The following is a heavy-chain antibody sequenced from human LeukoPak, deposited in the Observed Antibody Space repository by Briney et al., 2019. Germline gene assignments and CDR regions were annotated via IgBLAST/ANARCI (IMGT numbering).Heavy chain of an antibody. D-gene: IGHD5-24*01. CDR2: IYHSGST. CDR1: GGSISSRYW. Sequence: SETLSLTCAVSGGSISSRYWWRWVRQPPGKGLEWGGEIYHSGSTSYNPSLKSRVTISADKSKNQFSVKLSAVTAADTAVYYCARVGDGYYNYYYYYMDVWGKGTTVTVSS. CDR3: ARVGDGYYNYYYYYMDV. V-gene: IGHV4-4*02. J-gene: IGHJ6*03.